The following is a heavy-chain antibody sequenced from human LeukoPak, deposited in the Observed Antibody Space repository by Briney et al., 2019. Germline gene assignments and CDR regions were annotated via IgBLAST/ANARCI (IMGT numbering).Heavy chain of an antibody. D-gene: IGHD6-13*01. J-gene: IGHJ2*01. V-gene: IGHV3-9*01. CDR2: ISWESGDI. Sequence: PGGSLRLSCAASGFTFDDYAMHWVRLPPGKGLEWVSGISWESGDIGYAESVKGRFTISRDNAKNSLYLQMNSLRPEDTALYYCAKDKRASSWRRFDLWGRGTLVTVSS. CDR3: AKDKRASSWRRFDL. CDR1: GFTFDDYA.